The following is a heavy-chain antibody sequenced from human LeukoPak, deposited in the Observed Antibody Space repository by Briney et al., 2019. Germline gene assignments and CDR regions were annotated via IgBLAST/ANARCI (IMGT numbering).Heavy chain of an antibody. V-gene: IGHV3-23*01. CDR1: GFTFSSYA. CDR3: AKQPYQYVSGSPSWLDP. CDR2: IGGSSGKI. D-gene: IGHD3-10*01. Sequence: QPGGSLRLSCAASGFTFSSYAMTWVRQAPGKGLEWVSGIGGSSGKILYADSVKGRFTISRDNSKNTLYLQMNTLRAEDTAIYFCAKQPYQYVSGSPSWLDPWGQGTLVTVSS. J-gene: IGHJ5*02.